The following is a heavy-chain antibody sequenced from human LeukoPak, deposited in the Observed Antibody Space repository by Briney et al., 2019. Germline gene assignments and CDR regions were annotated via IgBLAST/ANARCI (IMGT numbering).Heavy chain of an antibody. V-gene: IGHV4-34*01. Sequence: SETLSLTCAVYGGSFSGYYWSWIRQPPGRGLEWIGEINHSASTNYNPTLKSRVTISVDTSKNQYSLKLSSATAPDTAVYYCARGFPGSSWYRRRTLDYWGQGTLVTVSS. CDR2: INHSAST. CDR3: ARGFPGSSWYRRRTLDY. J-gene: IGHJ4*02. CDR1: GGSFSGYY. D-gene: IGHD6-13*01.